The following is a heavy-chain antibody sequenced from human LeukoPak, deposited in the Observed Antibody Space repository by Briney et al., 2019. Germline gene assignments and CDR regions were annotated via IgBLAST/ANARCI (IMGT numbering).Heavy chain of an antibody. D-gene: IGHD6-19*01. CDR2: IYYSGSA. V-gene: IGHV4-39*02. CDR1: GGSISSRTYY. Sequence: PSETLSLTCTVSGGSISSRTYYWGWIRQPPGKGLEWIGSIYYSGSACYNPSLKSRFTISVDTSKNQFSLRLSSVTAADTAVYYCARDPSIEVAGGDYWGQGTLVTVSS. J-gene: IGHJ4*02. CDR3: ARDPSIEVAGGDY.